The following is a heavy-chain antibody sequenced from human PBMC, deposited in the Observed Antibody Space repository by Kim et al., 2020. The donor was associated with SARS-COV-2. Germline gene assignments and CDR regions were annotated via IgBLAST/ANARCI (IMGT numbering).Heavy chain of an antibody. CDR1: GGSISSGDYY. J-gene: IGHJ5*02. D-gene: IGHD3-3*01. CDR3: ARGYDFWSGYYHTAGWFDP. CDR2: IYYSGST. V-gene: IGHV4-30-4*01. Sequence: SETLSLTCTVSGGSISSGDYYWSWIRQPPGKGLEWIGYIYYSGSTYYNPSLKSRVTISVDTSKNQFSLKLSSVTAADTAVYYCARGYDFWSGYYHTAGWFDPWGQGTLVTVSS.